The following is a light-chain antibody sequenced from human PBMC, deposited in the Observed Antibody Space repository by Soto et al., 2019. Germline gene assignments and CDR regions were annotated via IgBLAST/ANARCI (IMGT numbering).Light chain of an antibody. CDR3: QQYSPYSYS. V-gene: IGKV1-5*03. CDR2: GTS. J-gene: IGKJ2*03. CDR1: QSTTGW. Sequence: DIQMTQSPSTLSASIGDRVTITCRASQSTTGWLAWYQQKPGKAPKPLIYGTSSLETGVPSRFSGSGSGTEFTLTITYLQPDDFATYYCQQYSPYSYSFGQGTKLEIK.